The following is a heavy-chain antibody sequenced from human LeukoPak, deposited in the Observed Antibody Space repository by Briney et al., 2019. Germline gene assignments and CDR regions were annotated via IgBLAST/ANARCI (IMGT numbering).Heavy chain of an antibody. CDR3: VASYGGYVLDY. Sequence: SETLSLTCTVSGVSIGSYHWNWIRQPSGKGLEWIGIVFNNGGTKHKASLKSRVTISVDTSKNQFALKLTSVTAADTAVYYWVASYGGYVLDYWGQGALVIVSS. CDR2: VFNNGGT. CDR1: GVSIGSYH. V-gene: IGHV4-59*01. J-gene: IGHJ4*02. D-gene: IGHD5-12*01.